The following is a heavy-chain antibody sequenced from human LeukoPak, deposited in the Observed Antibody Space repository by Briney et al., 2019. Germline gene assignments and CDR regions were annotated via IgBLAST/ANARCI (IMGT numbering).Heavy chain of an antibody. CDR2: INHSGST. CDR3: ARELSYFDYYNWFDP. Sequence: PSETLSLTCAVYGGSFSGYYWSWIRQPPGKGLEWIGEINHSGSTNYNPSLKSRVTISVDTSKNQFSLKLSSVTAADTAVYYCARELSYFDYYNWFDPWGQGTLVTVSS. J-gene: IGHJ5*02. V-gene: IGHV4-34*01. CDR1: GGSFSGYY. D-gene: IGHD3-9*01.